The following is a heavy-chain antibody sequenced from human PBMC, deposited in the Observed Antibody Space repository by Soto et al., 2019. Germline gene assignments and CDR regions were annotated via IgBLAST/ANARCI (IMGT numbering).Heavy chain of an antibody. D-gene: IGHD5-18*01. Sequence: PGGSLRLSCAASGFTFSSYSMNWVRQAPGKGLEWVSYISSSSSTIYYADSVKGRFTISRDNAKKSLYLQMNSLKADDTAVYFGAKDFTTMVRRCDDWGQGTLVTVSS. CDR2: ISSSSSTI. V-gene: IGHV3-48*04. CDR3: AKDFTTMVRRCDD. CDR1: GFTFSSYS. J-gene: IGHJ4*02.